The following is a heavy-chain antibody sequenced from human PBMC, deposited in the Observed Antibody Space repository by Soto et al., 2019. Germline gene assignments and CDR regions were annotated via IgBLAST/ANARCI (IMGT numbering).Heavy chain of an antibody. CDR1: GFRFGKYW. CDR2: INDYATTI. V-gene: IGHV3-74*01. CDR3: TRGGLEPFDF. D-gene: IGHD1-1*01. J-gene: IGHJ4*02. Sequence: VSLRLSCSASGFRFGKYWMHWVRQAPGKGLVWVSRINDYATTINYADSVKGRFTISRDNAKNTLYLQMNSLKVEDTAVYYCTRGGLEPFDFWGQGALVTVSS.